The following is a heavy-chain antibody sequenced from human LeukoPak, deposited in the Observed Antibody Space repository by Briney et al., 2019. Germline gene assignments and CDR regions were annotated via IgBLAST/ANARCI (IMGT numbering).Heavy chain of an antibody. V-gene: IGHV3-30*02. Sequence: GGSLRLSCAASGFTFSSYGMHWVRQAPGKGLEWVAFIRYDGSNKYYADSVKGRFTISRDNSKNTLYLQMNSLRAEDTAVYYCARDFYSAAAAGTEYYFDYWGQGTLVTVSS. J-gene: IGHJ4*02. CDR1: GFTFSSYG. CDR3: ARDFYSAAAAGTEYYFDY. CDR2: IRYDGSNK. D-gene: IGHD6-13*01.